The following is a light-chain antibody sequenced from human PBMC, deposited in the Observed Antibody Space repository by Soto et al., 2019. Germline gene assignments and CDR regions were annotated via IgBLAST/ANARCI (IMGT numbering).Light chain of an antibody. CDR3: ASYTSSSTSVI. J-gene: IGLJ2*01. V-gene: IGLV2-14*01. Sequence: QSALTQPASVSGSPGQSITISWTGTSSDVGGYKYVSWYQQHPDKAPKLIIFEVSNRPSGISSRFSGSKSGNTASLTISGLQAEDEADYYCASYTSSSTSVIFGRGTQLTDL. CDR1: SSDVGGYKY. CDR2: EVS.